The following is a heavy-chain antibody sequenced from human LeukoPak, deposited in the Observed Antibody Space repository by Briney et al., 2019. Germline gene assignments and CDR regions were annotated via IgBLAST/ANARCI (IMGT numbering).Heavy chain of an antibody. J-gene: IGHJ6*03. V-gene: IGHV4-59*01. CDR1: GGSISSYY. CDR3: AREGVDSSGYYPKTYYYYMDV. D-gene: IGHD3-22*01. Sequence: SETLSLTCTVSGGSISSYYWSWIRQPPGKGLKWIGYIYYSGSTSYSPSLKSRVTISVDTSKNQFSLKLSSVTAADTAVYYCAREGVDSSGYYPKTYYYYMDVWGKGTTVTISS. CDR2: IYYSGST.